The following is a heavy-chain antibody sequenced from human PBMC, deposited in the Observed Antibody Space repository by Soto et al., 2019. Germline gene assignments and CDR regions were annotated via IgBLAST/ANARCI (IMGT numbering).Heavy chain of an antibody. J-gene: IGHJ6*02. CDR2: IYYSGST. V-gene: IGHV4-30-4*01. CDR3: AGVLGGGGMDV. CDR1: GGSISSGDYY. Sequence: QVQLQESGPGLVKPSQTLSLTCTVSGGSISSGDYYWSWIRQPPGKGLEWIGYIYYSGSTYYNPSLKSRVTITVEPSKNQFSVKLGSGTAADPGVYFWAGVLGGGGMDVWGQGTTVTVSS. D-gene: IGHD3-16*01.